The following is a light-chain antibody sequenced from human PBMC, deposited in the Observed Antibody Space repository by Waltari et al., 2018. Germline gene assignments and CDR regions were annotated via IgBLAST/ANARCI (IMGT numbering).Light chain of an antibody. J-gene: IGLJ2*01. V-gene: IGLV1-40*01. CDR2: GVK. CDR1: GSNIGAGYD. CDR3: QSYDTSLSVV. Sequence: QSVLTQPPSVSGAPGQRVTISCTGGGSNIGAGYDVHWYRQLPGKAPERLIYGVKNGPSGVPDRFFGSLSGTSASLAITGLQAEDEADYYCQSYDTSLSVVFGGGTKLTV.